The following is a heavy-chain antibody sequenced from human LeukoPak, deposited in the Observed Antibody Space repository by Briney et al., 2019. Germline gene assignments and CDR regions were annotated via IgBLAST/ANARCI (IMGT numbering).Heavy chain of an antibody. CDR2: IRYDGSNK. Sequence: PGGSLKLSCAASGFTFRSYGTHWVRQAPGKGLEWVAFIRYDGSNKYYADSVKGRFTISRDNSKNTLYLQMNSLRAEDTAVYYCARDRGPGHRYWYFDLWGRGTLVTVSS. CDR1: GFTFRSYG. V-gene: IGHV3-30*02. CDR3: ARDRGPGHRYWYFDL. J-gene: IGHJ2*01.